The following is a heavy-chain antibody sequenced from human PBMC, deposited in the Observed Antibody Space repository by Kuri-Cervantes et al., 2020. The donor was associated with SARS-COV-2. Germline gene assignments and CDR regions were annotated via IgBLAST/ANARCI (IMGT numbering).Heavy chain of an antibody. Sequence: GGSLKIPCAAFGFTLRSYAMSWVRQAPGKGLEWVSAISGSGGSTYYADSVKGRFTISRDNSKNTLYLQMNSLRAEDTAVYYCARERHGSGSYYYYYMDVWGKGTTVTVSS. J-gene: IGHJ6*03. CDR2: ISGSGGST. V-gene: IGHV3-23*01. CDR3: ARERHGSGSYYYYYMDV. CDR1: GFTLRSYA. D-gene: IGHD3-10*01.